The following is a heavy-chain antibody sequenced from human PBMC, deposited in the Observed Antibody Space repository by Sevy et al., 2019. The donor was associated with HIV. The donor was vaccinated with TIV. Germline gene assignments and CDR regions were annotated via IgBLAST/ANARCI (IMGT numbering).Heavy chain of an antibody. CDR2: ISGSGSTT. J-gene: IGHJ4*02. Sequence: GGSLRLSCPASGFTFSSSAMSWVRQAPGKGLEWVSGISGSGSTTYYTNSVKGRFTISRDNSKNTLYLQMNSLRAEDTAVYYCVKVAGTGTYYSGDFDYWGQGTLVTVSS. D-gene: IGHD3-10*01. CDR3: VKVAGTGTYYSGDFDY. V-gene: IGHV3-23*01. CDR1: GFTFSSSA.